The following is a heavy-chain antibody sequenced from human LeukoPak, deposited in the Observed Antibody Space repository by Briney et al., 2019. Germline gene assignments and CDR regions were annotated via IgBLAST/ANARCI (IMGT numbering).Heavy chain of an antibody. CDR2: IDYSWST. Sequence: SETLSLTCTVSGCTISRNYWSWIRQPPGKGLEWIAYIDYSWSTNYNPSLKSRLTISVDASKNQFSLKLSSVTAADTAVYYCARDRRRELLHAFDIWGQGTMVTVS. V-gene: IGHV4-59*01. CDR3: ARDRRRELLHAFDI. D-gene: IGHD1-26*01. CDR1: GCTISRNY. J-gene: IGHJ3*02.